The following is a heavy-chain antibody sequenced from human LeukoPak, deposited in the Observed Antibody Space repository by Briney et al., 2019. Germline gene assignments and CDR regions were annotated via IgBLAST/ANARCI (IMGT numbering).Heavy chain of an antibody. CDR3: ARGRFLEWLPVPDY. CDR1: GFTFDDYG. CDR2: INWNGGST. D-gene: IGHD3-3*01. Sequence: PGGSLRLSCAASGFTFDDYGVSWVRQAPGKGLEWVSGINWNGGSTAYADSVKGRFTISRDNAKNSLYLQMNSLRSEDTALYYCARGRFLEWLPVPDYWGQGTLVTVSS. V-gene: IGHV3-20*04. J-gene: IGHJ4*02.